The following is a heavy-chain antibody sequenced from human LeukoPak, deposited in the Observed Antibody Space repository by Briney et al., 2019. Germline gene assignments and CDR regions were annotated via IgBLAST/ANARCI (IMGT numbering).Heavy chain of an antibody. D-gene: IGHD6-19*01. J-gene: IGHJ4*02. CDR3: ARGRSGWYGKRRPNFDY. V-gene: IGHV4-34*01. Sequence: SETLSLTCTVSGGSISSYYWSWIRQPPGKGLEWIGEINHSGSTNYNPSLKSRVTISVDTSKNQFSLKLSSVTAADTAVYYCARGRSGWYGKRRPNFDYWGQGTLVTVSS. CDR2: INHSGST. CDR1: GGSISSYY.